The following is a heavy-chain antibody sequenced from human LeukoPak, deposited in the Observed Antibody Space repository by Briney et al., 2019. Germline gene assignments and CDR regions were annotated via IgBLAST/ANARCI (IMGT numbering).Heavy chain of an antibody. CDR2: VKGDGRTT. CDR3: ATGHSYGYDY. CDR1: GLTFSDFW. Sequence: GGSLRLSCAASGLTFSDFWMHWVRQPPGKGLVWVALVKGDGRTTIYADSVKGRFTISRDNAKNTLYLQMNSLRADDSGVYYCATGHSYGYDYWGKGFLVTVSS. J-gene: IGHJ4*02. V-gene: IGHV3-74*01. D-gene: IGHD5-18*01.